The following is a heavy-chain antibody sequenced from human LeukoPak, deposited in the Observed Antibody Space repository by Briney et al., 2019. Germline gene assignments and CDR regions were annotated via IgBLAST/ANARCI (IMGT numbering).Heavy chain of an antibody. CDR3: ARHSATAGISFDY. J-gene: IGHJ4*02. CDR1: GGSISSYY. Sequence: PSETLSLTCTVSGGSISSYYWSWIRQPPGKGLEWIGYIYYSGSTNYNPSLKSRVTISVDTYKNQFSLKLSSVTAADTAVYYCARHSATAGISFDYWGQGTLVIVSS. V-gene: IGHV4-59*08. D-gene: IGHD6-13*01. CDR2: IYYSGST.